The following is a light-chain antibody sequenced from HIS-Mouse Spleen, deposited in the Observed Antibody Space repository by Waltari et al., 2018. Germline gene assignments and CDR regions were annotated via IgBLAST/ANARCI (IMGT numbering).Light chain of an antibody. CDR2: WAS. V-gene: IGKV4-1*01. Sequence: DIVMTQSPDSLAVSLGERATINCKSSQSVLYSSNNKNYLAWYQQKHGKPPKLLLSWASTRASGVPERFSGSGSGTDFTLTISSLQAEDVAVYYCQQYYSTPPTFGQGTKVESK. CDR3: QQYYSTPPT. CDR1: QSVLYSSNNKNY. J-gene: IGKJ1*01.